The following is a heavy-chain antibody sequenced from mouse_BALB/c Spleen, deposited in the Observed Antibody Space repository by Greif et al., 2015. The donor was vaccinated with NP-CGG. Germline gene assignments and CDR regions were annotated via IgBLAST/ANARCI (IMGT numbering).Heavy chain of an antibody. CDR3: ARQGGTTGTMDY. V-gene: IGHV5-9*02. CDR1: GFAFSSYD. CDR2: ISSGGSYT. J-gene: IGHJ4*01. Sequence: EVQLVESGGGLVKPGVSLKLSCAASGFAFSSYDMSWVRQTPEKRLEWVATISSGGSYTYYPDSVKGRFTISRDNARSTLYLQMSSLRSEDTALYYCARQGGTTGTMDYWGQGTSVTVSS. D-gene: IGHD1-1*01.